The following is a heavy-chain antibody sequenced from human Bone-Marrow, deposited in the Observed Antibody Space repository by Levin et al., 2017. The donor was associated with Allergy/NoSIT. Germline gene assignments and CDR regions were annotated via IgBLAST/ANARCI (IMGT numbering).Heavy chain of an antibody. V-gene: IGHV3-21*01. Sequence: GGSLRLSCAASGFTFSTYTMNWVRQAPGKGLEWVSSMSSSSIYIYYADSLKGRFTISRDNAKNSLYLQMNSLRADDTAIYYCARTTGTTLSGAFDIWGPGTMVTVSS. D-gene: IGHD1-7*01. J-gene: IGHJ3*02. CDR1: GFTFSTYT. CDR3: ARTTGTTLSGAFDI. CDR2: MSSSSIYI.